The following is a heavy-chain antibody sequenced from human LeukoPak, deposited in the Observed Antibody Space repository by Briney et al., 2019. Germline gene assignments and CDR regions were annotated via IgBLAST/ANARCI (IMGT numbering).Heavy chain of an antibody. Sequence: ASVKVSCKASGYSFTDYYIHWVRQAPGQGLEWMGWINPNNGGTNYAQEFQGRVTMTRDTSISTAYMELTRLTSDDTAFYYCARVMVRGPLDYWGQGTVVTVSS. J-gene: IGHJ4*02. D-gene: IGHD3-10*01. CDR3: ARVMVRGPLDY. CDR2: INPNNGGT. CDR1: GYSFTDYY. V-gene: IGHV1-2*02.